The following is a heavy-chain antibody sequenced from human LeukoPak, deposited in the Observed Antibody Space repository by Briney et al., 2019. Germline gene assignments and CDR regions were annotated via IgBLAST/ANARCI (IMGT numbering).Heavy chain of an antibody. CDR2: ISAYNGNT. CDR3: ARDRSYPPQLLRDYYYYMDV. V-gene: IGHV1-18*01. Sequence: ASVKVSCKASGYTFTSYGISWVRQAPGQGLEWMGWISAYNGNTNYAQKLQGRVTMTTDTSMSTAYMELRSLRSDDTAVYYCARDRSYPPQLLRDYYYYMDVWGKGTTVTVSS. D-gene: IGHD2-15*01. J-gene: IGHJ6*03. CDR1: GYTFTSYG.